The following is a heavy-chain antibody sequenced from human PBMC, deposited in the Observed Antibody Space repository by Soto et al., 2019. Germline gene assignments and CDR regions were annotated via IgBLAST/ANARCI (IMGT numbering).Heavy chain of an antibody. J-gene: IGHJ4*02. D-gene: IGHD4-17*01. Sequence: EVQLLESGGGLVQPGGSLRLSCAASGFTFSNYAMHWVRQAPGKWLEWVSGITGSAGNTYYADSVEGRFTISRDNSKNTLYLQTNSLRADDTAIYYCAKVPLSLRFYDYWGQGTLVTVSS. CDR1: GFTFSNYA. V-gene: IGHV3-23*01. CDR2: ITGSAGNT. CDR3: AKVPLSLRFYDY.